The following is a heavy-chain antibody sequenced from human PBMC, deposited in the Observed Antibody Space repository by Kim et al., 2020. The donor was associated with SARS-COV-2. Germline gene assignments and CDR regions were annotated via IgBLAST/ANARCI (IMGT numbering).Heavy chain of an antibody. D-gene: IGHD1-26*01. V-gene: IGHV5-10-1*01. J-gene: IGHJ4*02. CDR1: GYSFTSYW. CDR2: IDPSDSYT. CDR3: ARHPGIVWYSGSYSSGYYFDY. Sequence: GESLKISCKGSGYSFTSYWISWVRQMPGKGLEWMGRIDPSDSYTNYSPSFQGHVTISADKSISTAYLQWSSLKASDTAMYYCARHPGIVWYSGSYSSGYYFDYWGQGTLVTVSS.